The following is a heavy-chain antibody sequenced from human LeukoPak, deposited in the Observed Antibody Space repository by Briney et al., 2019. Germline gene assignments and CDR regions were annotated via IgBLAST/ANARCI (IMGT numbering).Heavy chain of an antibody. J-gene: IGHJ5*02. CDR3: ARVTNWFDP. Sequence: SQTLSLTCAVSGGSISSGGYSWSWIRQPPGKGLEWIGYIYHSGSTYYNPSLKSRVTISVDRSKNQFSLKLSSVTAADTAVHYCARVTNWFDPWGQGTLVTVSS. CDR1: GGSISSGGYS. V-gene: IGHV4-30-2*01. CDR2: IYHSGST.